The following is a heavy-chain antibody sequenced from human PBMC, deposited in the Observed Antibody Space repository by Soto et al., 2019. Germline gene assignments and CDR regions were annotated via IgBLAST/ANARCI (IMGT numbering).Heavy chain of an antibody. J-gene: IGHJ4*01. Sequence: EVQLVESGGGLVKPGGSLRLSCAASGFTLRTYTMNWVRQAPGKGLEWVSSISISSSDRYYADPVRGRFTISRNNAKNALYLQMNSLRADDTAVYFCVRGMNPLFGGQGTLVTVSS. CDR3: VRGMNPLF. CDR2: ISISSSDR. V-gene: IGHV3-21*06. CDR1: GFTLRTYT.